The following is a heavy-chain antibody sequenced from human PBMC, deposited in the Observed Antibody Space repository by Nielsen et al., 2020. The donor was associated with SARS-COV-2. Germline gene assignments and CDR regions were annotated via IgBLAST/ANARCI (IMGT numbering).Heavy chain of an antibody. V-gene: IGHV4-39*07. CDR3: VRIDMATISVDY. Sequence: SETLSLTCTVSGGSITTTTYYWGWIRQPPGKGLEWIGSMYYRGNTYYNPSLKSRVAISADTSKNQFSLKVNSVTAADTAVYYCVRIDMATISVDYWGRGTLVTVSS. D-gene: IGHD5-24*01. CDR1: GGSITTTTYY. J-gene: IGHJ4*02. CDR2: MYYRGNT.